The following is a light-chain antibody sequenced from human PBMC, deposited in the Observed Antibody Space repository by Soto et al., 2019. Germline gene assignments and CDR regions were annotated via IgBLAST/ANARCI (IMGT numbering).Light chain of an antibody. Sequence: QSALTQPRSVSGSPGQSVTISCTGTSSDVGGYNYVSWYQQHPGKAPKLMIYDVSKRPSGVPDRFSGSKSGNTASPTISGLQAEDEADFYCCSFAGGYTYVFGPGTKVTVL. CDR3: CSFAGGYTYV. CDR1: SSDVGGYNY. J-gene: IGLJ1*01. CDR2: DVS. V-gene: IGLV2-11*01.